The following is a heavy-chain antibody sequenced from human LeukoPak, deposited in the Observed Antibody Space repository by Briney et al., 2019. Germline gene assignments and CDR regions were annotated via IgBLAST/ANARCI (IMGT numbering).Heavy chain of an antibody. Sequence: GGSLRLSCAASGFTFSSYWMSWVHQAPGKGLEWVANIKQDGSEKYYVDSVKGRFTISRDNAKNSLYLQMNSLRAEDTAVYYCARARRYLGYCSGGSCYGFFDYWGQGTLVTVSS. V-gene: IGHV3-7*01. CDR3: ARARRYLGYCSGGSCYGFFDY. D-gene: IGHD2-15*01. J-gene: IGHJ4*02. CDR1: GFTFSSYW. CDR2: IKQDGSEK.